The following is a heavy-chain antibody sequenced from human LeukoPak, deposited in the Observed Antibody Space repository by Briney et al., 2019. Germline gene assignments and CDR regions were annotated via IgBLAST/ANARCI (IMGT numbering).Heavy chain of an antibody. J-gene: IGHJ4*02. V-gene: IGHV1-3*01. CDR2: INAGNGNT. CDR1: GYTFTGHT. Sequence: GASVKVSCKASGYTFTGHTIHWVRQAPGQRLEWMGWINAGNGNTESSQKFQGRVTITRDTSASTAYMELSSLRSEDTAVYYCARDRYCCSGTYNYFDYWGQGTLVTVSS. D-gene: IGHD3-10*01. CDR3: ARDRYCCSGTYNYFDY.